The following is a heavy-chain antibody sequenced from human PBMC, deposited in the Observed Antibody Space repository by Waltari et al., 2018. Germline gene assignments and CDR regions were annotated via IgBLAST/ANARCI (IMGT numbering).Heavy chain of an antibody. CDR3: ARSSGYYSFSY. V-gene: IGHV4-38-2*01. CDR2: IFHSGRT. Sequence: QVQLQASGPGLVTPSETLSLTCDVSGYSISSGYFWGWIRQPPGKGLDWIGSIFHSGRTYYNPSLKNRVTLSVDTSKNQISLKLSSGTAADTAVYYCARSSGYYSFSYWGQGTLVTVSS. D-gene: IGHD3-22*01. CDR1: GYSISSGYF. J-gene: IGHJ4*02.